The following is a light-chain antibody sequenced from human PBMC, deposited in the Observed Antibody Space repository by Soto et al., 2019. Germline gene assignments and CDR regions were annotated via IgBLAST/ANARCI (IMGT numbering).Light chain of an antibody. Sequence: QSALTQPASVSGSPGQSITISCTGTSSDVGGYNYVSWYQQHPGKAPKLMIYEVSNRPSGVSNRFSGSKSGNTASLTISGLQAEDEADYYCSSYTSSSISGNVVFGGGTKVTVL. CDR1: SSDVGGYNY. CDR2: EVS. CDR3: SSYTSSSISGNVV. J-gene: IGLJ2*01. V-gene: IGLV2-14*01.